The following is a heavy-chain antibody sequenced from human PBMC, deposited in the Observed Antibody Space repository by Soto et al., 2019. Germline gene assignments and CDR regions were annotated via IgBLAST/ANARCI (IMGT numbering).Heavy chain of an antibody. D-gene: IGHD6-19*01. Sequence: LRLSCAASGFTFSSYSMNWVRQAPGKGLEWVSYISSSGGTIYYADSVKGRFTISRDNAKNSLYLQMNSLRAEDTAVYYCARDPDSSGWYNWFDPWGQGALVTVSS. J-gene: IGHJ5*02. CDR1: GFTFSSYS. CDR3: ARDPDSSGWYNWFDP. CDR2: ISSSGGTI. V-gene: IGHV3-48*01.